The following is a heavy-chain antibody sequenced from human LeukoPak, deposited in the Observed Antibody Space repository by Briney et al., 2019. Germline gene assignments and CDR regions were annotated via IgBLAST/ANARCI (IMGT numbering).Heavy chain of an antibody. J-gene: IGHJ6*02. CDR3: ARDQGVVVPAATYYYYYGMDV. V-gene: IGHV1-46*01. Sequence: GASVKVSCKASGYTFTSYYMHWVRQAPGQGLEWMGIINPSAGSTSYAQKFQGRVTMTRDTSTSTVYMELSSLRSEDTAVYYCARDQGVVVPAATYYYYYGMDVWGQGTTVTVSS. D-gene: IGHD2-2*01. CDR2: INPSAGST. CDR1: GYTFTSYY.